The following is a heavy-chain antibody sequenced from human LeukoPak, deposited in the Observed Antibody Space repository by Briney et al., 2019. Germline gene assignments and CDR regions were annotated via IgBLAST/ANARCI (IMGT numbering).Heavy chain of an antibody. J-gene: IGHJ4*02. D-gene: IGHD6-13*01. CDR1: GFTFSSYA. CDR3: ARDYSFSWFSYFDY. Sequence: GGSLTLSCAASGFTFSSYAMSWVRQAPGKGLQWVSGISGNGDNTHYADSVKGRLTISRDNSKNMLYLQMSSLRAEDTAVYYCARDYSFSWFSYFDYWGQGSLVTVSS. V-gene: IGHV3-23*01. CDR2: ISGNGDNT.